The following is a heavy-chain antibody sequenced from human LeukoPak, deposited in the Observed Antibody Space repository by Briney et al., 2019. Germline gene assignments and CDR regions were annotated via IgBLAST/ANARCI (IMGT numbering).Heavy chain of an antibody. CDR2: INPNSGGT. Sequence: ASVKVSCKASGYTFNGYYLHWVRQPPGQGLGWMGWINPNSGGTNDAQKFQGRVTMTRATAITTAYMELSRLRSGDTAAYYCARWITTVITPDYWGQGTLVTVSS. V-gene: IGHV1-2*02. J-gene: IGHJ4*02. CDR3: ARWITTVITPDY. D-gene: IGHD4-11*01. CDR1: GYTFNGYY.